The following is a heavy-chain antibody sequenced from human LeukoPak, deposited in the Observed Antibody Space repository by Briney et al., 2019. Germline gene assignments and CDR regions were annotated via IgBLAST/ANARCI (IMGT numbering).Heavy chain of an antibody. CDR3: ARATPNRLHSYYMDV. Sequence: SETLSLTCTVSGGSISSYYWSWIRQPAGKGLDWIGRIYTSGSTNYNPSLKSRVTMSVDTSKNQFSLKLSSVTAADTAVYYCARATPNRLHSYYMDVWGKGTTVTVS. V-gene: IGHV4-4*07. D-gene: IGHD1-14*01. CDR2: IYTSGST. CDR1: GGSISSYY. J-gene: IGHJ6*03.